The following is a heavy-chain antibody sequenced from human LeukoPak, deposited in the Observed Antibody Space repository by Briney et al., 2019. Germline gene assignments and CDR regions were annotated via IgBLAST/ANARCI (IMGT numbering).Heavy chain of an antibody. Sequence: GASVKVSYKASGYTFTGYYMHWVRQAPGQGLEWMGWINPNSGGTNYAQKFQGRVTMTRDTSISTAYMELSRLRSDDTAVYYCARERWVTTVRGVTYFDYWGQGTLVTVSS. D-gene: IGHD3-10*01. V-gene: IGHV1-2*02. CDR2: INPNSGGT. CDR3: ARERWVTTVRGVTYFDY. J-gene: IGHJ4*02. CDR1: GYTFTGYY.